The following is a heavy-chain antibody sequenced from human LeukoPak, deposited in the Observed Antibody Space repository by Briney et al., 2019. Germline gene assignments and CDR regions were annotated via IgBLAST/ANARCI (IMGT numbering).Heavy chain of an antibody. D-gene: IGHD2-2*01. CDR2: ISSSSSYI. J-gene: IGHJ3*02. V-gene: IGHV3-21*01. Sequence: GGSLRLSCAASGFTFSSYWMSWVRQAPGKGLEWVSSISSSSSYIYYADSVKGRFTISRDNAKNSLYLQMNSLRAEDTAVYYCARGGQLLHSADAFDIWGQGTMVTVSS. CDR3: ARGGQLLHSADAFDI. CDR1: GFTFSSYW.